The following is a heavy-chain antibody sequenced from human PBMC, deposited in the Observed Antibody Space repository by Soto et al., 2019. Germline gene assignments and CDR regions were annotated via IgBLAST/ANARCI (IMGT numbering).Heavy chain of an antibody. CDR2: ISAYNGNT. CDR1: GYTFTSYG. D-gene: IGHD5-18*01. Sequence: RASVKVSCKASGYTFTSYGISWVRQAPGQGLEWMGWISAYNGNTNYAQKLQGRVTMTTDTSTSTAYMELRSLRSDGTAVYYCARVVTEYYYYGMDVWGRGTTVTVSS. J-gene: IGHJ6*02. V-gene: IGHV1-18*01. CDR3: ARVVTEYYYYGMDV.